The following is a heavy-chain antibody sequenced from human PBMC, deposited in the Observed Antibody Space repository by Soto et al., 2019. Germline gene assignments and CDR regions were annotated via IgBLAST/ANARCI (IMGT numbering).Heavy chain of an antibody. J-gene: IGHJ5*02. Sequence: PSETLSLTCTVSGGSISSGDYYWSWIRQPPGKGLEWIGYIYYSGSTYYNPSLKSRVTISVDTSKNQFSLKLSSVTAADTAVYYCVSVAGPEGWFDPWGQGTLVTVSS. CDR3: VSVAGPEGWFDP. D-gene: IGHD6-19*01. CDR1: GGSISSGDYY. CDR2: IYYSGST. V-gene: IGHV4-30-4*01.